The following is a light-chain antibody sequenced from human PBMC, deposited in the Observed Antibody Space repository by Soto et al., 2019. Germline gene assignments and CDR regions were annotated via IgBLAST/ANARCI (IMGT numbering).Light chain of an antibody. CDR3: QQRSNCPLT. Sequence: EIVLTQSPATLSLSPGERATLSCRASQSVSSYLAWYQQKPGQAPRLLIYDASNRATGIPARFSGSGSGTDFTLTISSLEPEDFAVYYCQQRSNCPLTFGGGTNVDIK. CDR1: QSVSSY. CDR2: DAS. J-gene: IGKJ4*01. V-gene: IGKV3-11*01.